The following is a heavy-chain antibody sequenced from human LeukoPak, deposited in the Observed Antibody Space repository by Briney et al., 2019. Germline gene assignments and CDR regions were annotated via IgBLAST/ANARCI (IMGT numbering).Heavy chain of an antibody. V-gene: IGHV4-4*07. D-gene: IGHD3-3*01. J-gene: IGHJ4*02. CDR1: GGSISSYY. CDR3: AGYDFWSGFYPY. CDR2: IYTSGST. Sequence: SETLSLTCTVSGGSISSYYWSWIRQPAGKGLEWIGRIYTSGSTNYNPSLKSRVTMSVDTSKNQFSLKLSSVTAADTAVYYCAGYDFWSGFYPYWGQGTLVTVSS.